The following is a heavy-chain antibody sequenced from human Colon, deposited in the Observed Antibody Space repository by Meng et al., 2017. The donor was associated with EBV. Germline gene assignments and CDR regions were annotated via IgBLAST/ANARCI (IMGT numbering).Heavy chain of an antibody. CDR3: WNAFCSAEAGCSDQ. CDR1: GGSFSNSY. D-gene: IGHD3-3*01. Sequence: QVQLQQWGAGLLKPSETLSITCADYGGSFSNSYWSWIRQPPGKRLEWIGEINESGSTKYNPSLKSRVTILMDTSKNQFSLRLSSVTAADTAVYYCWNAFCSAEAGCSDQWGQGTLVTVSS. V-gene: IGHV4-34*01. CDR2: INESGST. J-gene: IGHJ4*02.